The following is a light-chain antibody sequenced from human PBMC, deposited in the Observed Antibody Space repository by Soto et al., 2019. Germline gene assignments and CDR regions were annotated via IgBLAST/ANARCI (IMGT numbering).Light chain of an antibody. CDR2: GAY. CDR3: QQRSNWRAT. J-gene: IGKJ3*01. CDR1: QSFSSN. V-gene: IGKV3-11*01. Sequence: LVMTPSPATLSVSPGDRATLSCRASQSFSSNVAWYQQKPGQAPRLLIYGAYTRATGIPVRFSGSGSGTDFTLTISSLEPEDFAVYYCQQRSNWRATFGPGTKVDI.